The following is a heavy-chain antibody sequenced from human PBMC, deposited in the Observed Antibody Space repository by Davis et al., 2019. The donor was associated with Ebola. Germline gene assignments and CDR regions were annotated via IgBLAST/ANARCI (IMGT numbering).Heavy chain of an antibody. J-gene: IGHJ4*02. D-gene: IGHD3-16*01. CDR1: GFTFSSYG. Sequence: PGGSLRLSCAASGFTFSSYGMHWVRQAPGKGLEWVAVIWYDGSNKYYADSVKGRFTISRDNSKNTLYLQMNSLRAEDTAVYYCAKAGGLHMDALDYWGQGTLVTVSS. CDR2: IWYDGSNK. V-gene: IGHV3-33*06. CDR3: AKAGGLHMDALDY.